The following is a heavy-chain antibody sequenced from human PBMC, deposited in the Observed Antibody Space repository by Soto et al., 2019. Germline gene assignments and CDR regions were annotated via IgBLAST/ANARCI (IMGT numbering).Heavy chain of an antibody. J-gene: IGHJ3*02. CDR3: ATSGHCNSLKCTSFDM. CDR2: VGGTGDT. Sequence: EVQLFESGGALVQPGGSLRLSCAASRLTFSNYVVNWVRQAPGKGLEWVSTVGGTGDTYYPDSVKGRFTISRDNSKNMIYLQMSGRRAEDTAVYYCATSGHCNSLKCTSFDMWGQGTMVAVSS. V-gene: IGHV3-23*01. D-gene: IGHD2-2*01. CDR1: RLTFSNYV.